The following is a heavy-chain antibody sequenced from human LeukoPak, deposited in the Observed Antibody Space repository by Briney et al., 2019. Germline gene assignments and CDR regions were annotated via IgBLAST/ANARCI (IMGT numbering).Heavy chain of an antibody. CDR2: ISGSGANT. Sequence: PGGSLRLSCAATGFTFSSYAMSWVRQAPGKGLEWVSAISGSGANTYYADSVKGRFTIPRDNSKNTLYLQMNSLRAEDTAVYYCAKESLRSPNYFDYWGQGTLVTVSS. CDR3: AKESLRSPNYFDY. V-gene: IGHV3-23*01. J-gene: IGHJ4*02. CDR1: GFTFSSYA. D-gene: IGHD1-26*01.